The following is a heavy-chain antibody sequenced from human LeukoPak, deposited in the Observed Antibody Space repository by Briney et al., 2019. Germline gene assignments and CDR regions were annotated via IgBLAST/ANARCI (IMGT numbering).Heavy chain of an antibody. CDR1: GGSISSHY. Sequence: PSETLSLTCTVSGGSISSHYWSWIRQPPGKGLEWIGYIYYSGTTNYNPSLKSRVTISVDTSKNQFSLKLSSVTAADTAVYYCAGIYCGGDCFGRHFDYWGQGTLVTVSS. CDR3: AGIYCGGDCFGRHFDY. V-gene: IGHV4-59*11. D-gene: IGHD2-21*02. CDR2: IYYSGTT. J-gene: IGHJ4*02.